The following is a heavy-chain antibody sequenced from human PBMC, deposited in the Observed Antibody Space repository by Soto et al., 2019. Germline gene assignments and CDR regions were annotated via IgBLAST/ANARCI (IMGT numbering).Heavy chain of an antibody. CDR2: IYYSGST. V-gene: IGHV4-39*01. CDR1: GGSISSGSYY. D-gene: IGHD2-2*01. Sequence: SETLSLTCTVSGGSISSGSYYWGWIRQPPGKGLEWIGSIYYSGSTYYNPSLKSRVTISVDTSKNQFSLKLSSVTAADTTVYYCARYCSSTSKYYYYYMDVWGKGTTVTVSS. CDR3: ARYCSSTSKYYYYYMDV. J-gene: IGHJ6*03.